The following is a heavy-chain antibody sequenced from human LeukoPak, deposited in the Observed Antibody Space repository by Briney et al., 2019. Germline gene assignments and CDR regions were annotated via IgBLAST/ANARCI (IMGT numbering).Heavy chain of an antibody. CDR2: ISGDGGAT. CDR3: ARQSNYGDYDP. Sequence: GASLRLSCAASGFTFGSHAMSWVRQTPTKGLEWVSAISGDGGATYYADSVKGRFTISRDNSKNTLSLQMNGLRADDTAVYYCARQSNYGDYDPWGQGTLVTVSS. CDR1: GFTFGSHA. V-gene: IGHV3-23*01. D-gene: IGHD4-17*01. J-gene: IGHJ5*02.